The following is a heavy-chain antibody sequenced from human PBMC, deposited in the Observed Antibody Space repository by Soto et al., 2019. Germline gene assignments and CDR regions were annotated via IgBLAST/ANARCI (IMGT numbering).Heavy chain of an antibody. CDR3: AREPGIAAAGPTGRFDP. CDR1: GFTFSSYG. CDR2: IWYDGSNK. J-gene: IGHJ5*02. D-gene: IGHD6-13*01. Sequence: QVQLVESGGGVVQPGRSLRLSCAASGFTFSSYGMHWVRQAPGKGLEWVAVIWYDGSNKDYADSVKGRFTISRDNSKNTLYLQMNSLRAEDTAVYYCAREPGIAAAGPTGRFDPWGQGTLVTVSS. V-gene: IGHV3-33*01.